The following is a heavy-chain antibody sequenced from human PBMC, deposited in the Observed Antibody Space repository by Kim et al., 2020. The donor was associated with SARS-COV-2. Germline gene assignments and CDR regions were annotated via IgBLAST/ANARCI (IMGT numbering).Heavy chain of an antibody. CDR2: IYHSGST. J-gene: IGHJ4*02. V-gene: IGHV4-38-2*02. D-gene: IGHD3-10*01. Sequence: SETLSLTCTVSGYSISSGYYWGWIRQPPGKGLEWIGSIYHSGSTYYNPSLKSRVTISVDTSKNQFSLKLSSVTAADTAVYYCARDGSGSYYLHCFDYWGQGTLVTVSS. CDR1: GYSISSGYY. CDR3: ARDGSGSYYLHCFDY.